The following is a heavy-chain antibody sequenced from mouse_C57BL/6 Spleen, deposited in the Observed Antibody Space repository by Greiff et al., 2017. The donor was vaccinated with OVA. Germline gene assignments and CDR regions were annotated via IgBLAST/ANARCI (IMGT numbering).Heavy chain of an antibody. CDR2: INPRSGYT. Sequence: VQLQQSGAELAKPGASVKLSCKASGYTFTSYWMNWVNQRPGKGLEWIGYINPRSGYTKYNQKFKDKATLTADTSSSTAYMQLSSLTYADSAVYYCARSQYYGSLDYWGQGTTLTVSS. D-gene: IGHD1-1*01. V-gene: IGHV1-7*01. J-gene: IGHJ2*01. CDR1: GYTFTSYW. CDR3: ARSQYYGSLDY.